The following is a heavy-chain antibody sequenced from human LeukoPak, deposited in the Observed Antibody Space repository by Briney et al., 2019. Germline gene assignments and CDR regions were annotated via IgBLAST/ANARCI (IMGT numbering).Heavy chain of an antibody. Sequence: GGSLRLSCAASGFIFSSYGMHWVRQAPGKGLEWVAVIWYEGSRKYYAESVKGRFTISRDNSKNTLNLQMNSLRAEDTAVYYCAREGTYYSDTSGYYWFDPWGQGTLVTVSS. D-gene: IGHD3-22*01. CDR3: AREGTYYSDTSGYYWFDP. V-gene: IGHV3-33*01. CDR2: IWYEGSRK. CDR1: GFIFSSYG. J-gene: IGHJ5*02.